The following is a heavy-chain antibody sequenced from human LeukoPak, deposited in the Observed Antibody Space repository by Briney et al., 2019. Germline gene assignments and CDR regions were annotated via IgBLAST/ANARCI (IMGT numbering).Heavy chain of an antibody. J-gene: IGHJ3*02. D-gene: IGHD1-26*01. CDR1: GFMFDDFG. CDR2: IYSGGST. Sequence: GGSLRLSCVASGFMFDDFGMSWVRQAPGKGLEWVPVIYSGGSTYYADSVKGRFTISRDNSKNTLYLQMNSLRAEDTAVYYCARDRPIVGAKPDAFDIWGQGTMVTVSS. V-gene: IGHV3-53*01. CDR3: ARDRPIVGAKPDAFDI.